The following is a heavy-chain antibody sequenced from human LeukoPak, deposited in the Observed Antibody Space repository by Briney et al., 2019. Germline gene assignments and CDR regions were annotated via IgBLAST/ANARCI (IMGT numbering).Heavy chain of an antibody. J-gene: IGHJ4*02. CDR2: ISGSGGAT. CDR1: GFTFSSYV. D-gene: IGHD1-26*01. CDR3: AKILTVGTTMGVFDY. V-gene: IGHV3-23*01. Sequence: PGGSLRLSCAASGFTFSSYVMNWVRQAPGKGLEWVSTISGSGGATYYADSVKGRFTVSRDNSHSTLYMQVNSLRAGDTAVYFCAKILTVGTTMGVFDYWGQGTLVTGSS.